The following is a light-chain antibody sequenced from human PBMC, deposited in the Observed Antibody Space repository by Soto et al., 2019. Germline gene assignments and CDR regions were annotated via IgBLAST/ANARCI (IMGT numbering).Light chain of an antibody. CDR3: AAWDDSLNGLV. J-gene: IGLJ2*01. Sequence: QSVLTQPPSASRTPGQRVTISCSGSSSNIGSNTVHWYQQLPGTAPKVLIYNNNQRPSGVPDRFSGSKSGTSASLAISGLQSEDEADYYCAAWDDSLNGLVFGGGTKLTVL. CDR1: SSNIGSNT. CDR2: NNN. V-gene: IGLV1-44*01.